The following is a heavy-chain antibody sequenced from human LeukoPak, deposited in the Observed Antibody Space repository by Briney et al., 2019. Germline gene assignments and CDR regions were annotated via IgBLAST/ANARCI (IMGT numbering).Heavy chain of an antibody. CDR3: ARFAAGGSYYYYMDV. CDR1: GFTFSSYT. V-gene: IGHV3-48*01. J-gene: IGHJ6*03. Sequence: GGSLRLSCAASGFTFSSYTMNWVRQPPGKWLEWVSNIGTSSTTIYYADSVKGRFTISRDNAKNSLYLQMNSLRADDTAVYYCARFAAGGSYYYYMDVWGKGTTVTVSS. CDR2: IGTSSTTI. D-gene: IGHD6-25*01.